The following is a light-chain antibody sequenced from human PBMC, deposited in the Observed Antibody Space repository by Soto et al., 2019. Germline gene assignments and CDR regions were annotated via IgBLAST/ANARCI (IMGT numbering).Light chain of an antibody. CDR3: QQRSNWPPIT. V-gene: IGKV3-11*01. Sequence: EIVLTQSPATLSLSPGERATLSCRASQSVSSSLAWYQQKPGQAPMLLIYDASNRATGIPARFSGSGSGTDFTLTISSLEPEDFAVYYCQQRSNWPPITFGQGTRLESK. CDR2: DAS. J-gene: IGKJ5*01. CDR1: QSVSSS.